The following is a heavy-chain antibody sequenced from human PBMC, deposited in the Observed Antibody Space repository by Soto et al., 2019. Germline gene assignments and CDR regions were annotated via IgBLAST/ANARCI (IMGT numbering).Heavy chain of an antibody. D-gene: IGHD3-3*01. J-gene: IGHJ4*02. Sequence: GGSLRLSCAASGFTFSSYAMSWVRQAPGKGLEWVSAISGSGGSTYYADSVKGRFTISRDNSKNTLYLQMNSLRAEDTAVYYCAKGYVGFGVVIIPTDYWGQGTLVTVSS. CDR1: GFTFSSYA. CDR2: ISGSGGST. CDR3: AKGYVGFGVVIIPTDY. V-gene: IGHV3-23*01.